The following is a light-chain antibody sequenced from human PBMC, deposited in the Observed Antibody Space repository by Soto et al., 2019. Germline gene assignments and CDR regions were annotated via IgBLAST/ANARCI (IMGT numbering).Light chain of an antibody. Sequence: QPSPLSGSPGQSIAISCPGTGRDVGGHDSGSLYPPHPGQAPKLMIYNVSNRPSGVSNRFSGSKSGNTASLTISGLLAEDEADYFCTSYTSASTYVFGAGTKVTVL. J-gene: IGLJ1*01. CDR1: GRDVGGHDS. V-gene: IGLV2-14*01. CDR2: NVS. CDR3: TSYTSASTYV.